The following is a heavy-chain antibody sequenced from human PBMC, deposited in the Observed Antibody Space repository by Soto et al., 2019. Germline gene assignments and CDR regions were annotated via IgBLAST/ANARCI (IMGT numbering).Heavy chain of an antibody. Sequence: ASVKVSCKASGYTFTRYTMNWVRQAPGQRLEWMGWINPDNGNTKSSQKFQDRVIITRDTSASTAYMDLSSLRSEDTAVYYCARGIATGQRDPWGQGTLVTASS. CDR2: INPDNGNT. CDR1: GYTFTRYT. J-gene: IGHJ5*02. CDR3: ARGIATGQRDP. V-gene: IGHV1-3*01. D-gene: IGHD6-13*01.